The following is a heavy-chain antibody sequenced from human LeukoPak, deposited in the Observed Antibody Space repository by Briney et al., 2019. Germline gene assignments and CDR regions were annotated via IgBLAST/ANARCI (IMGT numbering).Heavy chain of an antibody. CDR3: ARGWGYYGSGSYYIDPHFDY. D-gene: IGHD3-10*01. CDR1: GYTFTGYY. V-gene: IGHV1-2*02. Sequence: ASVKVSCKASGYTFTGYYMHWVRQAPGQGLEWMGWINPNSGGTNYAQKFQGRVTMTRDTSISTAYMELSRLRSDDTAVYYCARGWGYYGSGSYYIDPHFDYWGQGTLVTVSS. CDR2: INPNSGGT. J-gene: IGHJ4*02.